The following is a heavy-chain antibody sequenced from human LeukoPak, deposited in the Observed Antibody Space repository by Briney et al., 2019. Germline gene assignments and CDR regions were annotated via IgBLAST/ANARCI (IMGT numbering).Heavy chain of an antibody. D-gene: IGHD2-15*01. CDR2: IYHSGST. CDR3: ARQGRSDYFDY. CDR1: GYSISSGYY. J-gene: IGHJ4*02. Sequence: PSETLSLTCTVSGYSISSGYYRGWIRQPPGKGLEWIGSIYHSGSTYYNPSLKSRVTISVDTSKNQFSLKLSSVTAADTPVYYCARQGRSDYFDYWGQGTLVTVSS. V-gene: IGHV4-38-2*02.